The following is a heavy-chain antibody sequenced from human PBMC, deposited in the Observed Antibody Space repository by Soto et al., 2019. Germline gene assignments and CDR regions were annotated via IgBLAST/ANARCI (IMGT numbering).Heavy chain of an antibody. V-gene: IGHV3-13*01. CDR3: ARGQEVGAHFFDS. D-gene: IGHD2-15*01. Sequence: LRLSCEASRFTFSGFDMHWVRQPTGKGLEWVSTIGTAGDTYYAVSVKGRFTISRDNAKNSLSLQMNSLRAGDTAVYFCARGQEVGAHFFDSWGQGTQVTVSS. J-gene: IGHJ4*02. CDR1: RFTFSGFD. CDR2: IGTAGDT.